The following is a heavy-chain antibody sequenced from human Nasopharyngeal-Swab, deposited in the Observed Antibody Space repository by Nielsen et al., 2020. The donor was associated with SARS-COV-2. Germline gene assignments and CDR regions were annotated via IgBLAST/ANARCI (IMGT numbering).Heavy chain of an antibody. CDR3: AGAPKQVWSRDYFDT. CDR2: ISWNSGSI. J-gene: IGHJ4*02. V-gene: IGHV3-9*01. CDR1: GFTFDDYA. D-gene: IGHD5-18*01. Sequence: SLKISCAASGFTFDDYAMHWVRQAPGKGLEWVSGISWNSGSIGYADSVKGRFTISRDNAKNSLYLQMNSLRAEDTAVYYCAGAPKQVWSRDYFDTWGQGMLVTVSS.